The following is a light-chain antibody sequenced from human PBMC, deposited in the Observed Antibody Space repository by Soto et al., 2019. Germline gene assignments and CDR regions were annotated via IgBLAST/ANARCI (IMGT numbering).Light chain of an antibody. J-gene: IGLJ2*01. V-gene: IGLV2-14*01. CDR3: SSYTSGSTLEVV. Sequence: QSVLTQPASVSGSPGQSITISCTGTSSDVGGYNYVSWYQQHPGKAPKLMIYEVSNRPSGVSNRFSGSKSGNTASLTISGLQGEDEADYYCSSYTSGSTLEVVFGGGTKVTVL. CDR2: EVS. CDR1: SSDVGGYNY.